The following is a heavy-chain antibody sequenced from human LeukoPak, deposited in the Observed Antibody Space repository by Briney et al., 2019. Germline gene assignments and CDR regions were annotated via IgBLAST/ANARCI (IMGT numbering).Heavy chain of an antibody. V-gene: IGHV3-30*01. CDR1: GFTFSSYA. Sequence: PGRSLRLSCAASGFTFSSYAMRWVRQAPGKGLEWVAVISYDGSNKYYADSVKGRFTISRDNSKNTLYLQMNGLRAEDTAVYYCARGSSGSWGQGTLVTVSS. CDR3: ARGSSGS. CDR2: ISYDGSNK. D-gene: IGHD6-13*01. J-gene: IGHJ4*02.